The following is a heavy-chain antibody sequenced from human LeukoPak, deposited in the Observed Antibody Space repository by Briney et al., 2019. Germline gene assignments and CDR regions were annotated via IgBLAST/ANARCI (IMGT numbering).Heavy chain of an antibody. D-gene: IGHD3-3*01. CDR1: GGSISSYY. Sequence: PSETLSLTCTVSGGSISSYYWSWIRQPAGKGLEWIGRIYTSGSTNYNPSLKSRVTMSVDTSKNQFSLKLSSVTAADTAVYYCASGKRYDFWSGYQSEDWYFDLWGRGTLVTVSS. CDR3: ASGKRYDFWSGYQSEDWYFDL. J-gene: IGHJ2*01. V-gene: IGHV4-4*07. CDR2: IYTSGST.